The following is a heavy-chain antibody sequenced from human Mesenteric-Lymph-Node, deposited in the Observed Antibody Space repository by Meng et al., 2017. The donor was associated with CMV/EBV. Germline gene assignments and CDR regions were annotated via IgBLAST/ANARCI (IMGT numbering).Heavy chain of an antibody. D-gene: IGHD2-2*02. Sequence: GESLKISCAASGFTFSSYAMSWVRQAPGKGLEWVSAISGSGGSTYYADSAKGRFTISRDNSKNTLYLQMNSLRAEDTAVYYCAKDQGVVVVPAAIRGDDYWGQGTLVTVSS. CDR2: ISGSGGST. CDR3: AKDQGVVVVPAAIRGDDY. CDR1: GFTFSSYA. J-gene: IGHJ4*02. V-gene: IGHV3-23*01.